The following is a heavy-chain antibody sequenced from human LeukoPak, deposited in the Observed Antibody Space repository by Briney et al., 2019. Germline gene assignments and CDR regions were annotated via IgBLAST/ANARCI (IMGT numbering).Heavy chain of an antibody. Sequence: PGGSLRLSCAASGFTFSSYGMHWVRQAPGKGLEWVAVIWYDGSNKYYADSVKGRFTISRDNSKNTLYLQMNSLRAEDTAVYYCARDRIVLDGYSYGYPDYWGQGTLVTVSS. D-gene: IGHD5-18*01. CDR1: GFTFSSYG. CDR3: ARDRIVLDGYSYGYPDY. CDR2: IWYDGSNK. J-gene: IGHJ4*02. V-gene: IGHV3-33*01.